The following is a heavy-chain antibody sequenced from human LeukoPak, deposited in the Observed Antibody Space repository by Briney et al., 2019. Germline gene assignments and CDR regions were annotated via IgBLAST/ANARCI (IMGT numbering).Heavy chain of an antibody. Sequence: GRSLRLSCAASGFTFSSYAMHWVRQAPDKGLEWVAVISYDGSNKYYADSVKGRFTISRDNSKNTLYLQMNSLRAEDTAVYYCARDHPGGSRSFDYWGQGTLVTVSS. J-gene: IGHJ4*02. D-gene: IGHD3-10*01. CDR1: GFTFSSYA. CDR3: ARDHPGGSRSFDY. V-gene: IGHV3-30*04. CDR2: ISYDGSNK.